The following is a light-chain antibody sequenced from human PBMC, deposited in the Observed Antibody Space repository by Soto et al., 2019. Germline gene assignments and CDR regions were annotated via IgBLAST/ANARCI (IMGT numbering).Light chain of an antibody. J-gene: IGKJ1*01. CDR2: GAS. V-gene: IGKV3-15*01. CDR3: QQYNNWPLA. Sequence: EIVMTQFPTTLPVSPGERATLSCRASESVSSNLAWYQQKPGQAPRLLIYGASTRATGIPARFSGSGSGTEFTLTISSLQSEDFAVYACQQYNNWPLAFGQGTKVEIK. CDR1: ESVSSN.